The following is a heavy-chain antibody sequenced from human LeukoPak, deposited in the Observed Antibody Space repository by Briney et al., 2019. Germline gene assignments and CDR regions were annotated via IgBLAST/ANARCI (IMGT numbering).Heavy chain of an antibody. CDR3: ARGGWYPESFQH. Sequence: PSETLSLTCTVSGGSISSYYWNWIRQPPGKGLEWIGYIYYSGSTNYNPSLKSRVTISVDTSKNQFSLKLSSVTAADTAVYYCARGGWYPESFQHWGQGALVSVSS. CDR2: IYYSGST. J-gene: IGHJ1*01. V-gene: IGHV4-59*01. D-gene: IGHD6-19*01. CDR1: GGSISSYY.